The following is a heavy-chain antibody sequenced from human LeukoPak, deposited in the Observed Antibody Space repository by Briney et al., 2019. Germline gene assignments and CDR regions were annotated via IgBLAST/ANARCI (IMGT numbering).Heavy chain of an antibody. D-gene: IGHD3-3*01. V-gene: IGHV5-51*01. CDR3: ARRAGYDFWSGYYGSFGDDAFDI. Sequence: GESLKISCKGSGYSFTSYWIGWVRQMPGKGLEWMGISYPGESDTRYSPSFQGQVTISADKSISTAYLQWSSLKASDTAMYYCARRAGYDFWSGYYGSFGDDAFDIWGQGTMVTVSS. CDR2: SYPGESDT. J-gene: IGHJ3*02. CDR1: GYSFTSYW.